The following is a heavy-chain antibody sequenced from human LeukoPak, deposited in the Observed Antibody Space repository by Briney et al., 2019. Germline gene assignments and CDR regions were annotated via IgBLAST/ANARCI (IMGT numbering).Heavy chain of an antibody. CDR2: IVVGSGNT. V-gene: IGHV1-58*02. Sequence: SVEVSCKASGFTFTSSAMQWVRQARGQRLEWIGWIVVGSGNTNYAQKFQERVTITRDMSTSTAYMELSSLRSEDTAVYYCAADTKVRGVSWYFDLWGRGTLVTVSS. CDR1: GFTFTSSA. J-gene: IGHJ2*01. CDR3: AADTKVRGVSWYFDL. D-gene: IGHD3-10*01.